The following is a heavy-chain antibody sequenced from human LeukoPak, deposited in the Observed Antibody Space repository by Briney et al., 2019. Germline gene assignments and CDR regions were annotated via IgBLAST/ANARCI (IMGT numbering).Heavy chain of an antibody. CDR3: ARAGQLVPSGYWFDY. CDR1: GGSISSSSYY. J-gene: IGHJ4*02. D-gene: IGHD6-13*01. CDR2: IYYSGST. V-gene: IGHV4-39*07. Sequence: PSETLSLTCTVSGGSISSSSYYWGWIRQPPGKGLEWIGSIYYSGSTYYYPSLKSRVTISVDTSKNQFSLKLSSVTAADTAVYYCARAGQLVPSGYWFDYWGQGTLVTVSS.